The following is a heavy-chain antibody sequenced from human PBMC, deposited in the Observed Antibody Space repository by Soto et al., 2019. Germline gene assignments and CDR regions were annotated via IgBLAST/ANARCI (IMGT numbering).Heavy chain of an antibody. CDR2: SRNKANSYAT. D-gene: IGHD4-4*01. CDR1: GFTFSDQY. J-gene: IGHJ6*03. Sequence: EVQLVESGGGLVQPGGSLRLSCAASGFTFSDQYIDWVRQAPGKGLEWIGRSRNKANSYATEYAAPVKGRFTIERDDSENSLFLQMNSLKIDDTAVYYCARASSDNYSKYYYMDVWGKGTTVTVSS. V-gene: IGHV3-72*01. CDR3: ARASSDNYSKYYYMDV.